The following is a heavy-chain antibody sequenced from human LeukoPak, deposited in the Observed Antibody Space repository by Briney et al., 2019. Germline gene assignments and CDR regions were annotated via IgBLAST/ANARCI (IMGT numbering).Heavy chain of an antibody. CDR2: IRYDGSNK. V-gene: IGHV3-30*02. D-gene: IGHD3-22*01. J-gene: IGHJ4*02. CDR1: GFTFSSYG. Sequence: GGSLRLSCAASGFTFSSYGMHWVRQAPGKGLEWVAFIRYDGSNKYYADSVKGRFTISRDNSKNTLYLQMNSLRAEDTAVYYCTTDHPHYYDSSGYGDWGQGTLVTVSS. CDR3: TTDHPHYYDSSGYGD.